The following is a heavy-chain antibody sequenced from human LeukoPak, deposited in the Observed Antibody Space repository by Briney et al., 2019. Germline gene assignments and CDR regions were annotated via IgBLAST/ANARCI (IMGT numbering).Heavy chain of an antibody. CDR3: ARDNLDTAMAADY. Sequence: GGSLRLSCAASGFTFSSYWMSWVRQAPGKGLEWVANIKQDGSEKYYVDSVKGRFTISRDNAKNSLYLQMNSLRAEDTAVYYCARDNLDTAMAADYWGQGTLVTVSS. CDR1: GFTFSSYW. V-gene: IGHV3-7*01. D-gene: IGHD5-18*01. J-gene: IGHJ4*02. CDR2: IKQDGSEK.